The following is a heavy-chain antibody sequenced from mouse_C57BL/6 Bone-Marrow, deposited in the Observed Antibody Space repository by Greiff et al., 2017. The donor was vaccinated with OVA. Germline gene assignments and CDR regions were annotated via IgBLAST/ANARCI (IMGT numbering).Heavy chain of an antibody. CDR2: IQPSDSDT. CDR1: GYTFTSYW. Sequence: QVQLKQSGAELVKPGASVKVSCKASGYTFTSYWMHWVKQRPGQGLEWIGRIQPSDSDTNYNQKFKGKATLTVDKSSSTAYMQLSSLTSEDSEVYGDAISEWDYDVDCWGQGTTLTVSS. D-gene: IGHD2-4*01. V-gene: IGHV1-74*01. J-gene: IGHJ2*01. CDR3: AISEWDYDVDC.